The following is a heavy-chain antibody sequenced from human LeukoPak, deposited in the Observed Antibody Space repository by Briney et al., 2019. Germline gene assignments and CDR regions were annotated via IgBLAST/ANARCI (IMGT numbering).Heavy chain of an antibody. CDR1: GGSISSYY. V-gene: IGHV4-59*08. D-gene: IGHD3-3*01. CDR3: ARWPLVDFWSGYHPYFDY. J-gene: IGHJ4*02. CDR2: IYYSGST. Sequence: SETLPLTCTVSGGSISSYYWSWIRQPPGKGLEWIGYIYYSGSTNYNPSLKSRVTISVDTSKSQFSLKLSSVTAADTAVYYCARWPLVDFWSGYHPYFDYWGQGTLVTVSS.